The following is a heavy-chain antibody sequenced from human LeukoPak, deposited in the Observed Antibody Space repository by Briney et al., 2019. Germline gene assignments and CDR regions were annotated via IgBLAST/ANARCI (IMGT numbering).Heavy chain of an antibody. Sequence: GGSLRLSCAASGFTVSSNYMSWVRQAPGKGLEWVSAISGSGGSTYYADSVKGRFTISRDNSKNTLYLQMNSLRAEDTAVYYCAKATYGSGRVDYWGQGTLVTVSS. CDR3: AKATYGSGRVDY. CDR2: ISGSGGST. J-gene: IGHJ4*02. CDR1: GFTVSSNY. V-gene: IGHV3-23*01. D-gene: IGHD3-10*01.